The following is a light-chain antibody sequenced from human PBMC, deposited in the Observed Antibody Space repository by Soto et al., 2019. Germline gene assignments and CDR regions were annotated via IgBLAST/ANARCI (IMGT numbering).Light chain of an antibody. CDR3: QQRSHWPT. CDR1: QSVSSN. CDR2: GAS. J-gene: IGKJ1*01. Sequence: EIVLTQSPATLSLSPGERATLSCRASQSVSSNLAWYQQKPGQAPRLLIYGASTRATGIPARFSGSGSGTDFTLTISSLEPEDFAFYFCQQRSHWPTFGQGTKVDIK. V-gene: IGKV3-11*01.